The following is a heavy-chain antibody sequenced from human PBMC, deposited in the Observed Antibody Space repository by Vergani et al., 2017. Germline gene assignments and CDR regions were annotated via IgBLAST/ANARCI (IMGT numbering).Heavy chain of an antibody. D-gene: IGHD3-10*01. V-gene: IGHV3-11*01. CDR3: AKTYYYGSGTFYYFDY. CDR2: ISSSGSTI. CDR1: GFTFSDYY. Sequence: QVQLVESGGGLVKPGGSLRLSCAASGFTFSDYYMSWIRQAPGKGLEWVSYISSSGSTISYADSVKGRFTISRDNAKNSLYLQMNSLRAEDAAVYYCAKTYYYGSGTFYYFDYWGQGTLVTVSS. J-gene: IGHJ4*02.